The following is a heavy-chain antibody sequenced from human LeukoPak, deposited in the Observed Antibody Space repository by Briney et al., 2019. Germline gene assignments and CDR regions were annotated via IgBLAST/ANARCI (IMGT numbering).Heavy chain of an antibody. CDR1: GGSISYYY. CDR2: IYYSGST. D-gene: IGHD3-10*01. J-gene: IGHJ4*02. V-gene: IGHV4-59*01. Sequence: SETLSLTCTVSGGSISYYYWNWIRQPAGKGLEWIGYIYYSGSTNYNPSLKSRVTISVDTSKNQFSLKLSSVTAADTAVYYCARSGTTYYYGSGLFFWGQGTLVTVSS. CDR3: ARSGTTYYYGSGLFF.